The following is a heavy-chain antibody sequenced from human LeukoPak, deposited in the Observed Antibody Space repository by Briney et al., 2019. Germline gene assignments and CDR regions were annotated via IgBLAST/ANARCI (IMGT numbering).Heavy chain of an antibody. CDR1: GDSISNYY. J-gene: IGHJ6*02. CDR2: MHHSGNT. D-gene: IGHD6-13*01. Sequence: SETLSLTCTVSGDSISNYYWSWIRQPPGKGLEWIGYMHHSGNTNYNPSLKSRVTISVDTSKNQFSLKLTSVTAADTAVYYCARAVRGQQMVGQVRKYFYYGMDVWGQGTTVTVSS. CDR3: ARAVRGQQMVGQVRKYFYYGMDV. V-gene: IGHV4-59*01.